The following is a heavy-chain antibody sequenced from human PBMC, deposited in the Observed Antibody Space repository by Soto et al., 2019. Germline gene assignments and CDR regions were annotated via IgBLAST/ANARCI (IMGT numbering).Heavy chain of an antibody. CDR2: IYYRGGT. D-gene: IGHD4-17*01. V-gene: IGHV4-30-4*01. CDR1: GDSISGDYY. CDR3: ARVQRGDYYPGFDY. J-gene: IGHJ4*02. Sequence: QVQLQESGPGRLKPSQTLSLTCTVSGDSISGDYYWSWIRQSPGKDLEWMGHIYYRGGTFYNPFLKSRLTMSMDTFRGQFSLKLTSVTAADTAVYYCARVQRGDYYPGFDYWGQGTLVTVSS.